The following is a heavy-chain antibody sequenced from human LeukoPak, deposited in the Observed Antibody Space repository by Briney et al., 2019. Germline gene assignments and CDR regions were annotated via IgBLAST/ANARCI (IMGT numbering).Heavy chain of an antibody. CDR2: IYTSGS. CDR1: GGSISSGNYY. CDR3: AREFCSSASCPFDF. Sequence: SETLSLTSTVSGGSISSGNYYWSWIRQPAGKGLEWIGRIYTSGSNYNPSLMSRVTISLDTSKNQFSLKLSSVTAADTALYYCAREFCSSASCPFDFWGQGTLVTVSS. D-gene: IGHD2-2*01. J-gene: IGHJ4*02. V-gene: IGHV4-61*02.